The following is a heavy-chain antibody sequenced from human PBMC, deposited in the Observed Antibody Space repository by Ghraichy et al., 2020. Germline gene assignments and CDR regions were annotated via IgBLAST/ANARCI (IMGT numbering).Heavy chain of an antibody. V-gene: IGHV3-23*01. CDR2: IGDGETST. CDR1: GFTFSFFA. Sequence: GGSLRLSCAASGFTFSFFAMSWVRQTPDKGLEWVSTIGDGETSTHYADSVKGRFTISRDNSRNMLYLQMNSLRAEDTAVYFCAKDAQHDNIYWGRGTLVTVSS. CDR3: AKDAQHDNIY. D-gene: IGHD6-13*01. J-gene: IGHJ4*02.